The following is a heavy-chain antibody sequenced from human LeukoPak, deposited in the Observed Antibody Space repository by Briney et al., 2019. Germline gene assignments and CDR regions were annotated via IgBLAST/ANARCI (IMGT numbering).Heavy chain of an antibody. Sequence: GGSLRLSCAASGFTFSSHWMSWVRQAPGKGLEWVANIKQDGSDKYYADSVKGRFTISRDNSKDSLYLQMNSLTTEDTAFYYCAKDKAGTIVWYGRWAIGLFDYWGQGTLLTVSS. CDR1: GFTFSSHW. J-gene: IGHJ4*02. D-gene: IGHD6-13*01. CDR3: AKDKAGTIVWYGRWAIGLFDY. CDR2: IKQDGSDK. V-gene: IGHV3-7*05.